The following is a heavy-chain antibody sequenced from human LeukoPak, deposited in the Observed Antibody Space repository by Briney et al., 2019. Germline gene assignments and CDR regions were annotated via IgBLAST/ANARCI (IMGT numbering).Heavy chain of an antibody. Sequence: GGSLRLSCVASEFTFSGYAMSWVRLVPGKGLEWVSVISGSGGSTYYADSVKGRFTISRDNSKNTLYLQINSLRAEDTAVYYCAKDRQGFGFGEQLDYYYMDVWGKGTTVTVSS. CDR2: ISGSGGST. CDR3: AKDRQGFGFGEQLDYYYMDV. V-gene: IGHV3-23*01. CDR1: EFTFSGYA. D-gene: IGHD3-10*01. J-gene: IGHJ6*03.